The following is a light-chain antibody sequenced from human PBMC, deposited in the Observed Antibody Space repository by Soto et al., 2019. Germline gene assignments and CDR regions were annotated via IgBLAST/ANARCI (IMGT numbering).Light chain of an antibody. V-gene: IGKV3-11*01. CDR3: QQRSNSWT. Sequence: EIVLTQSPATLSLSPGERATLSCRASQSVSSYLAWYQQKPGQAPRLLIYDASNRATGVPARFSGSGSGTDFTLTISSLESEGSAVYYCQQRSNSWTFGQGTKVDIK. CDR1: QSVSSY. CDR2: DAS. J-gene: IGKJ1*01.